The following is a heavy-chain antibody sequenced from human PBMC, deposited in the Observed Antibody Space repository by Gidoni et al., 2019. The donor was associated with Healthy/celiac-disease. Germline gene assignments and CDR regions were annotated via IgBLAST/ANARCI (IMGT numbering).Heavy chain of an antibody. D-gene: IGHD1-7*01. CDR2: ISYDGSNK. J-gene: IGHJ4*02. V-gene: IGHV3-30*18. Sequence: QVQLVESGGGVVQPGRSLRLSCAASGFPFSSYGMHWVRQAPGKGLEWVAVISYDGSNKYYADSVKGRFTISRDNSKNTLYLQMNSLRAEDTAVYYCAKGPSSGTTTPPFDYWGQGTLVTVSS. CDR3: AKGPSSGTTTPPFDY. CDR1: GFPFSSYG.